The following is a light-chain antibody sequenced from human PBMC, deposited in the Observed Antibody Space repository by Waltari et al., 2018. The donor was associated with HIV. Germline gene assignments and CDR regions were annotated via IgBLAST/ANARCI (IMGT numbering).Light chain of an antibody. CDR3: QQFGS. V-gene: IGKV1-33*01. Sequence: DIQMTQSPSSLSALVGDRVTITCQASQDITKSLNWYQQKVGKAPKLLIYDIYHLEGGVSSRFSGNGSGTEFTFTINSLQPEDIATYYCQQFGSFGGGTRVE. J-gene: IGKJ4*01. CDR2: DIY. CDR1: QDITKS.